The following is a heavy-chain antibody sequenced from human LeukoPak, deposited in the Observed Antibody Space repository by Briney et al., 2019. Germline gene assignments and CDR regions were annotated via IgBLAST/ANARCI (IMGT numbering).Heavy chain of an antibody. D-gene: IGHD3-22*01. Sequence: PGGSLRLSCAASGFTFADYAMSCVRQTPGKGLEWVSAISGGGGSTYYADSVKGRFTISRDNSKNTLYLQMNSLRAEDTAVYYCAKDSGGYYRPFDSWGQGTLVTVSS. CDR3: AKDSGGYYRPFDS. CDR1: GFTFADYA. V-gene: IGHV3-23*01. J-gene: IGHJ4*02. CDR2: ISGGGGST.